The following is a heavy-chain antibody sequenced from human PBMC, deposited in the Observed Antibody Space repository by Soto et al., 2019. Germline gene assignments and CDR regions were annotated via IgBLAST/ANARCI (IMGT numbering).Heavy chain of an antibody. CDR2: IYYSGST. V-gene: IGHV4-59*08. CDR3: ARLGEYYQSLDP. J-gene: IGHJ5*02. CDR1: GGSISPYY. Sequence: QVQLQESGPGLVKPSETLSLTCTVSGGSISPYYWAWIRQPPGKGLEWIGYIYYSGSTSYNPSLKRRVTISLETSKSQFSLRLSSVTASDTAVYYCARLGEYYQSLDPWGQGTLVTVSS. D-gene: IGHD2-2*01.